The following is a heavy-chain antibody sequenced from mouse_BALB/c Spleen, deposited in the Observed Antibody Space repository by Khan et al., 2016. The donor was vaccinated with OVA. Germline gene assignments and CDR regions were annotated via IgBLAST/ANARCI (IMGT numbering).Heavy chain of an antibody. V-gene: IGHV1-18*01. Sequence: VRLQQSGPELVKPGASVTIPCKASGYPFTDYNMAWVNQSHGRGLEWIGDIFPNNGGTVYNQKFKDKATLTVDKSSSTAFMELRSLTSEDTAVYYCARHGYGGFAYWGQGTLVTVSA. CDR3: ARHGYGGFAY. D-gene: IGHD2-2*01. J-gene: IGHJ3*01. CDR2: IFPNNGGT. CDR1: GYPFTDYN.